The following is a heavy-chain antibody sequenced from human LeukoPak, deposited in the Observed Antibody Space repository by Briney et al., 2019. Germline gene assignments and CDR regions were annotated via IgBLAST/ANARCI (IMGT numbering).Heavy chain of an antibody. CDR2: IYYRGKT. D-gene: IGHD3-22*01. CDR3: ARHSDYYDSSS. J-gene: IGHJ5*02. Sequence: PSETLSLTCTVSGGSISSTSYYWGWIRQPPGKGLEWIGSIYYRGKTYYNPSLKSRVTISVDTSKNQFSLKLSSVTAADTAVYYCARHSDYYDSSSWGQGTLVTVSS. CDR1: GGSISSTSYY. V-gene: IGHV4-39*01.